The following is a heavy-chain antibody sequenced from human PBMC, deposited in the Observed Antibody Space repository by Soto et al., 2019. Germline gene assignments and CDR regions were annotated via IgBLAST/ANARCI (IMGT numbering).Heavy chain of an antibody. CDR2: IIDSGAST. J-gene: IGHJ4*02. D-gene: IGHD3-22*01. CDR1: GFTFSSCA. Sequence: GGSLRLSCAASGFTFSSCAMGWVRQAPGKGLEWVSDIIDSGASTYYADSVKGRFTISRDNSKNTLYLQMNSLRAEDTAVYYCAKAKSSYDSSGYYYFDYWGQGTLVTVSS. V-gene: IGHV3-23*01. CDR3: AKAKSSYDSSGYYYFDY.